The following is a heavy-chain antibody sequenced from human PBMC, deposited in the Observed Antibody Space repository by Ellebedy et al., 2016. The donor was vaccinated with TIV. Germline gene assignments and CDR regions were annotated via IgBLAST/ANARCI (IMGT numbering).Heavy chain of an antibody. CDR1: GFTFSSYS. CDR2: ISSSSSTI. Sequence: GGSLRLXCAASGFTFSSYSMNWVRQAPGKGLEWVSFISSSSSTIYYADSVKGRFTISRDNAKNSLYLQMNSLRDEDTAVYYCARDRVVVVPADTRRYYGMDVWGQGTTVTVSS. CDR3: ARDRVVVVPADTRRYYGMDV. V-gene: IGHV3-48*02. J-gene: IGHJ6*02. D-gene: IGHD2-2*01.